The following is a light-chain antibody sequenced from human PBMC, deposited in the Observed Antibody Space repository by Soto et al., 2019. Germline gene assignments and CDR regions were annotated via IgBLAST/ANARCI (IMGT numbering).Light chain of an antibody. CDR2: DVS. CDR1: SSDIGGFNY. V-gene: IGLV2-14*03. J-gene: IGLJ2*01. CDR3: SSYGASSTL. Sequence: QPASVSGSPGQSITISCTGSSSDIGGFNYVSWYQQHPGKAPKLLIYDVSYRPSGISDRFSGSKSGNTASLTISGLQPEDEADYYCSSYGASSTLFGGGTKLTVL.